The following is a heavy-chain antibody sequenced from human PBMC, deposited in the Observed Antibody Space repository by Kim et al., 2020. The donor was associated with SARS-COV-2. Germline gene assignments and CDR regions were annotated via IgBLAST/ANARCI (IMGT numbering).Heavy chain of an antibody. CDR1: GYTFTSYG. Sequence: ASVKVSCKASGYTFTSYGISWVRQAPGQGLEWMGWINAYNGNTNYARKLQGRVTMTTDTYTSTAYMELRRLRSDDTAVYYCAVDGFDFWGGGAFDYWGQGTLVTVS. D-gene: IGHD3-3*01. CDR2: INAYNGNT. J-gene: IGHJ4*02. V-gene: IGHV1-18*01. CDR3: AVDGFDFWGGGAFDY.